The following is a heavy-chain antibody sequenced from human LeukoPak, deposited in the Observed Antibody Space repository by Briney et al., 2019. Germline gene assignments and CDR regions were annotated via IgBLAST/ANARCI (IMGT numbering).Heavy chain of an antibody. V-gene: IGHV1-18*01. CDR1: GYTFTTYN. CDR2: ISGYNGNT. D-gene: IGHD3-10*01. J-gene: IGHJ6*03. CDR3: ARDGVMVRGGLTFYYYYYMDV. Sequence: ASVKVSCKASGYTFTTYNINWVRQAPGQGLEWMGWISGYNGNTNYAQKLQGRVTMTTDTSTSTAYMELRSLKSDDTAVYYCARDGVMVRGGLTFYYYYYMDVWGKGTTVTVSS.